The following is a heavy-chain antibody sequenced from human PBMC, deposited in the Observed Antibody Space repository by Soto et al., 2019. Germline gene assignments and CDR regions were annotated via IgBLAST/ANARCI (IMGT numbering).Heavy chain of an antibody. J-gene: IGHJ4*02. V-gene: IGHV3-33*01. Sequence: QVQPVESGGGVVQPGRSLRLSCAASGCTFSSYGMHWVRQAPGKGLEWVAVIWYDGSNKYYADSVKGRFTISRDNSKNTLYLQMNSLRAEDTAVYYCARDSWFGELSYYFDYWGQGTLVTVSS. CDR3: ARDSWFGELSYYFDY. CDR2: IWYDGSNK. CDR1: GCTFSSYG. D-gene: IGHD3-10*01.